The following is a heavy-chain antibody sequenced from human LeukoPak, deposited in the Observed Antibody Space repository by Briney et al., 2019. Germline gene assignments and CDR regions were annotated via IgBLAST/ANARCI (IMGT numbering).Heavy chain of an antibody. D-gene: IGHD6-19*01. J-gene: IGHJ4*02. CDR3: AKDRFQWLVPPAPDY. Sequence: PGGSLRLSCAASGFTFSSYGMHWVRQAPGKGLEWVAFIRYDGSNKYYADSVKGRFTISRDNSKNTLYLQMNSLRAEDTAVYYCAKDRFQWLVPPAPDYWGQGTLVTVSS. V-gene: IGHV3-30*02. CDR2: IRYDGSNK. CDR1: GFTFSSYG.